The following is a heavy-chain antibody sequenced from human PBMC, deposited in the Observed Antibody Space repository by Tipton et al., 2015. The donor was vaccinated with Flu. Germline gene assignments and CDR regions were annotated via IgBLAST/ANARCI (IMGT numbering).Heavy chain of an antibody. CDR1: GGSISSGTYY. Sequence: TLSLTCAVSGGSISSGTYYWSWIRQHPGKGLEWIGYIYYSGSTYYNPSLKSRVTISVDTSRNQFSLKLSSVTAADTAVYYCAKTYFDSSDSPDRFDPWGQGTLVTVSS. J-gene: IGHJ5*02. CDR2: IYYSGST. CDR3: AKTYFDSSDSPDRFDP. V-gene: IGHV4-31*11. D-gene: IGHD3-22*01.